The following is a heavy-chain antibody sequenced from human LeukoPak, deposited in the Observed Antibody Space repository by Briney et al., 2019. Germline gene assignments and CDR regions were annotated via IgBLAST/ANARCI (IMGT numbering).Heavy chain of an antibody. V-gene: IGHV1-18*01. CDR2: ISAYNGNT. D-gene: IGHD6-6*01. Sequence: GASVKVSCKASGYTFTSYGISWVRQAPGQGLEWMGWISAYNGNTNYAQKLQGRVTMTTDTSTSTAYMELRSLRSDDTAVYYCARHRASGSSSQNPEYFQHWGQGTLVTVSS. CDR1: GYTFTSYG. CDR3: ARHRASGSSSQNPEYFQH. J-gene: IGHJ1*01.